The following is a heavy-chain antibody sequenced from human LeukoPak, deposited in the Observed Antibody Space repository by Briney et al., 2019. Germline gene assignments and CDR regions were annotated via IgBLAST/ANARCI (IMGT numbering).Heavy chain of an antibody. Sequence: SETLSLTCAVYGRSFSGYYWSWIRQPPGKGLEWIGEINHSGSTNYNPSLKSRVTISVDTSKNQFSLKLSSVTAADTAVYYCAGRYCSSTSCSSWFDPWGQGTLVTVSS. CDR1: GRSFSGYY. CDR2: INHSGST. CDR3: AGRYCSSTSCSSWFDP. J-gene: IGHJ5*02. D-gene: IGHD2-2*01. V-gene: IGHV4-34*01.